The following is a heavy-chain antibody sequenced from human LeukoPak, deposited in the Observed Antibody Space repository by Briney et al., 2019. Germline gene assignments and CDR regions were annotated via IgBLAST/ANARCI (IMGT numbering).Heavy chain of an antibody. D-gene: IGHD2-21*02. Sequence: GGSLRLSCAASGFTFSSYSMNWVRQAPGKGLEWVSYISSSSSTIYYADSVKGRFTISRDNAMNSLYLQMNSLRDEDTAVYYCARDVTYCGGDCYSEFDPWGQGTLVTVSS. CDR3: ARDVTYCGGDCYSEFDP. J-gene: IGHJ5*02. V-gene: IGHV3-48*02. CDR2: ISSSSSTI. CDR1: GFTFSSYS.